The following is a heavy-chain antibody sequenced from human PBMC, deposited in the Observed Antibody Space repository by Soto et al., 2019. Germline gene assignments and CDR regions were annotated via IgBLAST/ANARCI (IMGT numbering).Heavy chain of an antibody. CDR3: ARDEARGVMWEQLFDY. D-gene: IGHD3-10*01. CDR1: GFTFSSYA. CDR2: ISYDGSNK. Sequence: QVQLVESGGGVVQPGRSLRLSCAASGFTFSSYAMHWVRQAPGKGLEWVSVISYDGSNKYYADSVKGRFNISRDNSKNTLYLQMNSLRAEDTAVYYCARDEARGVMWEQLFDYWGQGTLVTVSS. V-gene: IGHV3-30-3*01. J-gene: IGHJ4*02.